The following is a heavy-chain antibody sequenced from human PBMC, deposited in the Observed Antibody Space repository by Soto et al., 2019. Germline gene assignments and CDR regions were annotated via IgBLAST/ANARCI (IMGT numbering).Heavy chain of an antibody. J-gene: IGHJ4*02. CDR1: GFTFSSYA. Sequence: GGSLRLSCAASGFTFSSYAMHWVRQAPGKGLEWVAVISYDGSNKNYADSVKGRFTISRDNSKNTLYLQMNSLRAEDTAVYYCARDRSRYGDLNYFDYWGQGTLVTVSS. V-gene: IGHV3-30-3*01. CDR3: ARDRSRYGDLNYFDY. D-gene: IGHD3-10*01. CDR2: ISYDGSNK.